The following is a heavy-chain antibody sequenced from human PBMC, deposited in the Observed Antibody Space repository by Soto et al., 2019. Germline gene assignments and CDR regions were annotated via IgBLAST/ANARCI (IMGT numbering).Heavy chain of an antibody. V-gene: IGHV3-23*05. Sequence: EVQLLESGGGLVQPGGSLRLSCAASGFTFSSYAMNWVRQAPGRGLEWVSGITSSGSNTYYADSVKGRFTISRDNSKNTLDLQMNSLRAEDTAVHYCAKPPITIFGLANSYFDSWGQGTLVTVSS. CDR3: AKPPITIFGLANSYFDS. J-gene: IGHJ4*02. CDR2: ITSSGSNT. CDR1: GFTFSSYA. D-gene: IGHD3-3*01.